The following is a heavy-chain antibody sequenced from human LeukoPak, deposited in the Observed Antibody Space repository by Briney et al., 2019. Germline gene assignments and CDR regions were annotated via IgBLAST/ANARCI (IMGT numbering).Heavy chain of an antibody. V-gene: IGHV3-21*01. CDR3: ARESGYDRHSYYYYGMDV. D-gene: IGHD5-12*01. CDR1: EFTFSSYS. Sequence: GGSLRLSCAASEFTFSSYSMNWVRQAPGKGLEWVSSISSSSSYIYYADSVKGRFTISRDNAKNSLYLQMNSLRAEDTAVYYCARESGYDRHSYYYYGMDVWGQGTTVTVPS. J-gene: IGHJ6*02. CDR2: ISSSSSYI.